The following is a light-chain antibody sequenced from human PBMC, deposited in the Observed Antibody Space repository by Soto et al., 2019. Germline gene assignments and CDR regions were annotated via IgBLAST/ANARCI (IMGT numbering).Light chain of an antibody. V-gene: IGKV3-11*01. CDR2: DAS. CDR3: QQRSNWHSLT. Sequence: EILLIQSPSTLPLSPGERATLSCRASQSVGRYLAWYQHKPGQAPRLLISDASNRATGIPARFSGSGSETDFTLTISSLEHEDSAVYYCQQRSNWHSLTFGGGTKVDIK. J-gene: IGKJ4*01. CDR1: QSVGRY.